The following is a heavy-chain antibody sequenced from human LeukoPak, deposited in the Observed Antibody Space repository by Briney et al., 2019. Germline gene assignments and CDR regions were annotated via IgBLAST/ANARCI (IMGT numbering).Heavy chain of an antibody. V-gene: IGHV4-34*01. Sequence: PSETLSLTCTVSGGSISSYYWSWIRQPPGKGLEWIGEINHSGSTNYNPSLKSRVTISVDTSKNQFSLKLSSVTAADTAVYYCARGRYYYDSSGYANWFDPWGQGTLVTVSS. CDR1: GGSISSYY. J-gene: IGHJ5*02. CDR3: ARGRYYYDSSGYANWFDP. CDR2: INHSGST. D-gene: IGHD3-22*01.